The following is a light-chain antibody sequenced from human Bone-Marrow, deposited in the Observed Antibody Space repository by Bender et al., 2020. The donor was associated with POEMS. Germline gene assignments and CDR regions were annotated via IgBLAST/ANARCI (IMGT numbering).Light chain of an antibody. V-gene: IGLV2-14*03. CDR2: DVS. CDR3: QVWDSDTDHWVV. Sequence: QSALTQPASVSGSPGQSITISCTGTSSDVGRYNYVSWYQQHPGKAPKLMIYDVSNRPSGVSNRFSGSKSGNTATLTITRVEAGDEADFFCQVWDSDTDHWVVFGGGTKLTVL. CDR1: SSDVGRYNY. J-gene: IGLJ2*01.